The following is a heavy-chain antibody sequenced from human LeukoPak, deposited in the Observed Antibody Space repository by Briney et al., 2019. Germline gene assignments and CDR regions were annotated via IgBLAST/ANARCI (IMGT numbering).Heavy chain of an antibody. Sequence: GGSLRLSCEGPERMIRNSYMSWVRQSPGRGLEWVSVIYSGGSTDYADSVKGRFTTSRDTSKNTLYLQMNDVRAEDTGIYYCVRDLRDRRGYSNYYMDVWGKGTTVTVSS. D-gene: IGHD3-10*01. J-gene: IGHJ6*03. CDR2: IYSGGST. CDR1: ERMIRNSY. CDR3: VRDLRDRRGYSNYYMDV. V-gene: IGHV3-53*01.